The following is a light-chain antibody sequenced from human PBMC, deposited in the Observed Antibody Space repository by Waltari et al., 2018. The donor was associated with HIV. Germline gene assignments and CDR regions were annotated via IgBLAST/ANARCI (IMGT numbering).Light chain of an antibody. V-gene: IGLV2-23*02. J-gene: IGLJ2*01. CDR1: SSDVGTYDL. CDR3: CTFAGSSTPVV. CDR2: EVT. Sequence: QSALTQPASVSGSPGQSITISCTGASSDVGTYDLVSWYQHLPGKAPKLMIDEVTKRPSGVSNRFSGSQSGNTASLTISGLQTDDEADYYCCTFAGSSTPVVFGGGTKLTVL.